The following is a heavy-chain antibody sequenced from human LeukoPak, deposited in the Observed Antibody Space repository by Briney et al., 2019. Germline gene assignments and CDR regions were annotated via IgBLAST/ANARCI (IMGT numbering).Heavy chain of an antibody. CDR2: ISSSSTI. J-gene: IGHJ5*02. CDR3: ARDLDSSGLLGP. Sequence: QAGGSLRLSCAASGFTFSSYSMNWVRQAPGKGLEWVSYISSSSTIYYADSVKGRFTISRDNAKNSLYLQMNSLRAEDTAVYYCARDLDSSGLLGPWGQGTLVTVSS. V-gene: IGHV3-48*04. D-gene: IGHD3-22*01. CDR1: GFTFSSYS.